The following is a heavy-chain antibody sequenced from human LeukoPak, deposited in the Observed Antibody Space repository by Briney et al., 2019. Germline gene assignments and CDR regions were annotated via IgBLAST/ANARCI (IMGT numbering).Heavy chain of an antibody. J-gene: IGHJ3*02. CDR3: ARAHRAFDI. CDR1: GYTFTGYY. CDR2: MNPNSGNT. V-gene: IGHV1-8*02. Sequence: ASVKVSCKASGYTFTGYYMHWVRQAPGQGLEWMGWMNPNSGNTGYAQRFQGRVTMTRNTSISTAYMELSSLRSEDTAVYYCARAHRAFDIWGQGTMVTVSS.